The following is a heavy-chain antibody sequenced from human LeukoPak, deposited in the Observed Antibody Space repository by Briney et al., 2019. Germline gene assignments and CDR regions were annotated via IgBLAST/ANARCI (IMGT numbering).Heavy chain of an antibody. Sequence: ASVKVSCKASGGTFSSYAISWVRQAPGQGLEWMGGIIPIFGTANYAQKFQGRVTITADKSTSTAYMELSSLRSEDMAVYYCARDIGYSSSWYYFDYWGQGTLVTVSS. V-gene: IGHV1-69*06. CDR3: ARDIGYSSSWYYFDY. CDR1: GGTFSSYA. J-gene: IGHJ4*02. CDR2: IIPIFGTA. D-gene: IGHD6-13*01.